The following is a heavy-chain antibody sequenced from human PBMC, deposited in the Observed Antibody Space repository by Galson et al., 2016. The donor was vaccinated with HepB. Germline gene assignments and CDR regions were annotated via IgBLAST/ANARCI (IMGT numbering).Heavy chain of an antibody. CDR3: ARDGGAAWIQLWFDN. J-gene: IGHJ4*01. CDR1: GFRFGTYA. CDR2: IPNDGHNK. D-gene: IGHD5-18*01. V-gene: IGHV3-30*04. Sequence: SLRLSCAASGFRFGTYAMHWVRQAPGTGLEWVAGIPNDGHNKYYIDSAKGRFTISRDNFRNTLYLQLSSLRVDDTAVYYCARDGGAAWIQLWFDNWGHGTVVTVSS.